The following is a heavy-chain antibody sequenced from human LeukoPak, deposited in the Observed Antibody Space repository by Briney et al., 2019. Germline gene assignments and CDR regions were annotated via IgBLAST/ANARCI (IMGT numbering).Heavy chain of an antibody. Sequence: SETLSLTCSVSGGSINSADYYWNWIRQPPGKGLEWIGRISYTGITYYNPSLRSRVTISVDTSKNQFSLELRSLTAADTAVYYCARRAIPAAGSFDPWGQGTLVTVSS. CDR1: GGSINSADYY. J-gene: IGHJ5*02. CDR2: ISYTGIT. V-gene: IGHV4-39*01. CDR3: ARRAIPAAGSFDP. D-gene: IGHD6-13*01.